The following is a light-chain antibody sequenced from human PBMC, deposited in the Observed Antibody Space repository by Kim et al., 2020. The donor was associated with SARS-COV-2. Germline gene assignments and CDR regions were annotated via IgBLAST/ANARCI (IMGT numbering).Light chain of an antibody. CDR2: GAS. V-gene: IGKV3-15*01. CDR3: QQYTNWPES. CDR1: QSVSSN. Sequence: VSPGERATLSCRASQSVSSNLAWYQQKPGQAPRLLIYGASTRATGTPARFSGSGSGTAFTLTISSLQSEDFAVYYCQQYTNWPESFGGGTKVDIK. J-gene: IGKJ4*01.